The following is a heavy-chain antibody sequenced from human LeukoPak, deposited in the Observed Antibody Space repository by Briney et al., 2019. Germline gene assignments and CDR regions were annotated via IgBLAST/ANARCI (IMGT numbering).Heavy chain of an antibody. J-gene: IGHJ6*03. D-gene: IGHD6-19*01. CDR3: ARGWDSSGWYDYYYMDV. CDR1: GVAFSRYS. CDR2: ISSSSSYI. Sequence: GSLRLSCAASGVAFSRYSMNWVRQAPGKGLEWVSSISSSSSYIYYADSVKGQFTISRDNAKNSLYLQMNSLRAEDTAVYYRARGWDSSGWYDYYYMDVWGKGTTVTVSS. V-gene: IGHV3-21*01.